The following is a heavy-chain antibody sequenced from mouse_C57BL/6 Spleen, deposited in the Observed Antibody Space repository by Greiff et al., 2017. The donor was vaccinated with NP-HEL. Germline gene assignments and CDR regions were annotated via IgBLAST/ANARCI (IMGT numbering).Heavy chain of an antibody. CDR3: ARDYGSSPYYFDY. J-gene: IGHJ2*01. V-gene: IGHV1-50*01. D-gene: IGHD1-1*01. CDR1: GYTFTSYW. CDR2: IDPSDSYT. Sequence: QVQLQQPGAELVKPGASVKLSCKASGYTFTSYWMQWVKQRPGQGLEWLGEIDPSDSYTNYNQKFKGKATLTVDTSSSTAYMQLSSLTSEDSAVYYCARDYGSSPYYFDYWGQGTTLTVSS.